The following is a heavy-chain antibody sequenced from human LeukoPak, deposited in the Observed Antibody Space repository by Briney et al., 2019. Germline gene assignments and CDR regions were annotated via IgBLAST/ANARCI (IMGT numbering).Heavy chain of an antibody. CDR2: IVVGSGNT. J-gene: IGHJ6*02. CDR1: GFTFTSSA. CDR3: AALSSLTYYYGMDV. D-gene: IGHD3-10*01. Sequence: TSVKVSCKASGFTFTSSAMHWVRQARGQRLEWIGWIVVGSGNTNYAQKFQERVTITRDMSTSTAYMELSSLRSEDTAVYYCAALSSLTYYYGMDVWGQGTTVTVSS. V-gene: IGHV1-58*02.